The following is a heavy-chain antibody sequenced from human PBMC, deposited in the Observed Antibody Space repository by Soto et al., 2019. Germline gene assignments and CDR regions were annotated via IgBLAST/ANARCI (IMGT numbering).Heavy chain of an antibody. V-gene: IGHV1-69*01. CDR2: IIPIFGTA. J-gene: IGHJ6*02. CDR3: ARGARVTTYEGPPYYYGMDV. Sequence: QVQLVQSWAEVKKPGASVKVSCKASGGTFSSYAISWVRQAPGQGLEWMGGIIPIFGTAKYAQKFQGRVTITADESTSTAYMELSSLRSEDTAVYYCARGARVTTYEGPPYYYGMDVWGQGTTVTVSS. D-gene: IGHD4-17*01. CDR1: GGTFSSYA.